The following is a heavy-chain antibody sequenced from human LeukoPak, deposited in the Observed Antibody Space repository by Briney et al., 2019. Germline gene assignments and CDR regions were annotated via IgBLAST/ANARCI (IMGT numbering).Heavy chain of an antibody. V-gene: IGHV4-34*01. J-gene: IGHJ3*02. CDR2: INHSGST. D-gene: IGHD1-14*01. CDR1: GGSFSGYY. Sequence: PSETLSLTCAVYGGSFSGYYWSWIRQPPGKGLEWIGEINHSGSTNYNPSLKSRVTISVDTSKNQFSLKLSSVTAADTAVYYCARSRRGRYAFDIWGQGTMVTVSS. CDR3: ARSRRGRYAFDI.